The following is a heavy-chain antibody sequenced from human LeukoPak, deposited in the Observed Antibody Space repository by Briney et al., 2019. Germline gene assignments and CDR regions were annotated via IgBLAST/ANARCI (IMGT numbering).Heavy chain of an antibody. CDR3: AITMVRGGNDY. CDR1: GFTFSTYS. D-gene: IGHD3-10*01. Sequence: GGSLRLSCAASGFTFSTYSMNWVRQAPGKGLEWVSSISSSSSYIYYADSVKGRFTISRDNAKNSLYLQMNSLRAEDTAVYYCAITMVRGGNDYWGQGTLVTVSS. V-gene: IGHV3-21*01. J-gene: IGHJ4*02. CDR2: ISSSSSYI.